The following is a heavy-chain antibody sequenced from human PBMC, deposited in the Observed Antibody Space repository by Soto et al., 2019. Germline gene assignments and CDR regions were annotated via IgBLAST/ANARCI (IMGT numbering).Heavy chain of an antibody. V-gene: IGHV1-46*01. CDR3: ASGYSSYLNYFDP. J-gene: IGHJ5*02. Sequence: ASVKVSCKASGYTFTTYYMHWVRQAPGQGLEWMGIINPSGGSTTYAQKFQGRVTMTRDTSTSTVYMELSSLRSEDTAVYYCASGYSSYLNYFDPWGQGTLVTVS. CDR2: INPSGGST. CDR1: GYTFTTYY. D-gene: IGHD6-19*01.